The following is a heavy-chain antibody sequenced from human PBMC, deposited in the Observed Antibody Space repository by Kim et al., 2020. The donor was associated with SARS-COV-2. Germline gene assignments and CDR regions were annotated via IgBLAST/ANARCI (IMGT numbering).Heavy chain of an antibody. J-gene: IGHJ1*01. CDR3: ARGLPDVLCGGDCSSKYFQH. V-gene: IGHV3-20*04. Sequence: GGSLRLSCAAFGFTFGDYGMSWVRQAPGKGLEWVSSIKWNGGSTDYADSVKGRFTISRDNAKKSLYLQMNSLRAEDTALYYCARGLPDVLCGGDCSSKYFQHWGQGSLVTVSS. CDR2: IKWNGGST. D-gene: IGHD2-21*02. CDR1: GFTFGDYG.